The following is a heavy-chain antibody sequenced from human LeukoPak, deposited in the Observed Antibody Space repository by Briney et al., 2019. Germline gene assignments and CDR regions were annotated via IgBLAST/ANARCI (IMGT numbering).Heavy chain of an antibody. CDR2: VYYSGST. CDR1: GGSISSYY. D-gene: IGHD6-19*01. V-gene: IGHV4-59*08. J-gene: IGHJ5*02. Sequence: SETLSLTCTVSGGSISSYYWSWIRQPPGKGLEYIGHVYYSGSTDYNPSLKSRLTISVDNSMNQFSLKLSSVTAADTAVYYCARLCIAVAGIDNWFDPWGQGTLVTVSS. CDR3: ARLCIAVAGIDNWFDP.